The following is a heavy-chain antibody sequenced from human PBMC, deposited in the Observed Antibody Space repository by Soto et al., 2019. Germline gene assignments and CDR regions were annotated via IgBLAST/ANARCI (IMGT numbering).Heavy chain of an antibody. J-gene: IGHJ5*02. Sequence: GASVKVSCKASGGTFSSYTSSWVRQAPGQGLEWMGRIIPILGIANYAQKFQGRVTITADKSTSTAYMELSSLRSEDTAVYYCAREPISSTGTTFPWGQGTLVTVSS. CDR2: IIPILGIA. D-gene: IGHD1-1*01. V-gene: IGHV1-69*04. CDR1: GGTFSSYT. CDR3: AREPISSTGTTFP.